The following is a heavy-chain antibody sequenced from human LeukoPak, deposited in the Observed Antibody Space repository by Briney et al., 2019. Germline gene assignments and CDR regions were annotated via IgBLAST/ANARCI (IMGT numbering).Heavy chain of an antibody. V-gene: IGHV5-51*01. Sequence: GESLKISCKGSGYSLTSYWIGWVRQMPGKGLEWMGIIYPGDSDTRYSPSFQGQVTISADQPISTAYLQWSSLKSSDTAMYYFAIRVGPPWAAFDTCGQGTMVTVPS. CDR3: AIRVGPPWAAFDT. CDR2: IYPGDSDT. J-gene: IGHJ3*02. D-gene: IGHD1-26*01. CDR1: GYSLTSYW.